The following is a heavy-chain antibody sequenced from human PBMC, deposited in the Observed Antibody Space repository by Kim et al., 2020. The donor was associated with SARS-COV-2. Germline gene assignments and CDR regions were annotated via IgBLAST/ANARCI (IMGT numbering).Heavy chain of an antibody. J-gene: IGHJ4*02. CDR1: GYTFTSYA. V-gene: IGHV1-3*04. CDR2: INTGKGNT. D-gene: IGHD3-22*01. CDR3: ARGGYNFDTSGYPPFGY. Sequence: ASVKVSCKPSGYTFTSYAMHWVRQAPGQRLEWVGWINTGKGNTKYSQKFQGRVTITRDTSASTAYMELSSLRAEDTAVYYCARGGYNFDTSGYPPFGYWGQGTLVTVSS.